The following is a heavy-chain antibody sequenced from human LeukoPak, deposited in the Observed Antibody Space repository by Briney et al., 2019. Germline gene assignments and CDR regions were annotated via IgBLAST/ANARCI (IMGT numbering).Heavy chain of an antibody. CDR2: INSDGSST. D-gene: IGHD3/OR15-3a*01. CDR1: GFTFSTYR. V-gene: IGHV3-74*01. CDR3: TRDRYGLSY. J-gene: IGHJ4*02. Sequence: GGSLRLSCAASGFTFSTYRMHWVRQAPGKGLGWVSLINSDGSSTTYADSVKGRFTISRDNAKNTLYLQMNRLGAEDTAVYYWTRDRYGLSYGGRGALVTVPS.